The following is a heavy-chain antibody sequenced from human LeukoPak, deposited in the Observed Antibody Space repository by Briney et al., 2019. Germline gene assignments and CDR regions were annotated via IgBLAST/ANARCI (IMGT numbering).Heavy chain of an antibody. CDR1: GFTFSSYG. J-gene: IGHJ4*02. CDR2: ISYDGSNK. Sequence: PGRSLRLSCAASGFTFSSYGMHWVRQAPGKGLEWVVVISYDGSNKYYADSVKGRFTISRDNSKNTLYLQMNSLRAEDTVVYYCAKEFDYWGQGTLVTVSS. V-gene: IGHV3-30*18. CDR3: AKEFDY.